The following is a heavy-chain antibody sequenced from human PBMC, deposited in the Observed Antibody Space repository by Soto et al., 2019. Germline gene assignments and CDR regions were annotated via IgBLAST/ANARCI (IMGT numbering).Heavy chain of an antibody. CDR1: GGSFSGYY. Sequence: SETLSLTCAVYGGSFSGYYWTWIRQSPGKGLEWIGQISYSGSTNYNPSLKSRVFISIGTSNNQFSLKLSSVTAADTAVYYCAREITGYQYYFDYWGQGTLVTVSS. V-gene: IGHV4-34*01. CDR2: ISYSGST. CDR3: AREITGYQYYFDY. D-gene: IGHD3-9*01. J-gene: IGHJ4*02.